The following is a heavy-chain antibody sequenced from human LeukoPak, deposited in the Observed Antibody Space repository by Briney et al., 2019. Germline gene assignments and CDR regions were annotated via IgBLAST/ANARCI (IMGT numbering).Heavy chain of an antibody. D-gene: IGHD2-8*02. V-gene: IGHV4-59*01. Sequence: SETLSLTCTVSGVSISSYYWSWIRQPPGKGLEWIGYIYYSGSTNYNPSLKSRVTISVDTSKNQFSLKLSSVTAADTAVYYCTRVGLLGAFDIWGQGTMVTVSS. CDR1: GVSISSYY. CDR3: TRVGLLGAFDI. CDR2: IYYSGST. J-gene: IGHJ3*02.